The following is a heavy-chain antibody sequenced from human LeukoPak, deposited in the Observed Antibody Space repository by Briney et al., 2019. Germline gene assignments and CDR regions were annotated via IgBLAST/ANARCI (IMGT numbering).Heavy chain of an antibody. D-gene: IGHD2-21*02. Sequence: HSETLSLTCTISGGSISSSSYYWGWIRHPPGKGLEWIGNIYYSGSTYYNPPLKSRVTISVDTSKNQFSLKLSSVTAADTAVYYCARNPSLHIVVVTAIDYWGQGTLVTVSS. CDR2: IYYSGST. CDR1: GGSISSSSYY. J-gene: IGHJ4*02. CDR3: ARNPSLHIVVVTAIDY. V-gene: IGHV4-39*01.